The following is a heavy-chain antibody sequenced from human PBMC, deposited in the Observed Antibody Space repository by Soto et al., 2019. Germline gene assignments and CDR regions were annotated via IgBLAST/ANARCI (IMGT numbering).Heavy chain of an antibody. Sequence: SETLSLTCAVSGGSISSSNWWSWVRQPPGKGLEWIGEIYHSGSTNYNPSLKSRVTISVDKSKNQFSLKLSSVTAADTAVYYCARVGGQRASHFDYWGQGTLVTVSS. CDR1: GGSISSSNW. J-gene: IGHJ4*02. V-gene: IGHV4-4*02. CDR2: IYHSGST. CDR3: ARVGGQRASHFDY.